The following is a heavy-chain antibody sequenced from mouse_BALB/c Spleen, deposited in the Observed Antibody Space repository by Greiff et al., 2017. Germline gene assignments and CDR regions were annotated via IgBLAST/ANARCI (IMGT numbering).Heavy chain of an antibody. V-gene: IGHV1-5*01. CDR1: GYTFTSYW. Sequence: VQLKQSGTVLARPGASVKMSCKASGYTFTSYWMHWVKQRPGQGLEWIGAIYPGNSDTSYNQKFKGKAKLTAVTSTSTAYMELSSLTNEDSAVYYCTRCGDWGLYAMDYWGQGTSVTVSS. CDR3: TRCGDWGLYAMDY. J-gene: IGHJ4*01. CDR2: IYPGNSDT. D-gene: IGHD4-1*01.